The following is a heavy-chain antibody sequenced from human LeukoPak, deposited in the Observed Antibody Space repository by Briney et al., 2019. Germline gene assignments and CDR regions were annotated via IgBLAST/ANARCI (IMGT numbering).Heavy chain of an antibody. CDR2: INPNTGGT. Sequence: ASVWVSCKASGYTFTGYYMHWVRQAPGQGLEWMGWINPNTGGTHYAQKYQVRVSMTRDTSIRIAYMDLSSLKSDDTAVYYCARDFYGGNFETLDYWGQGTLVTVSS. D-gene: IGHD4-23*01. CDR3: ARDFYGGNFETLDY. CDR1: GYTFTGYY. J-gene: IGHJ4*02. V-gene: IGHV1-2*02.